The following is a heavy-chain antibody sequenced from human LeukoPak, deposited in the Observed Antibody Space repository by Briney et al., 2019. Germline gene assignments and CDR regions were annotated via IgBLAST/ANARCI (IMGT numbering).Heavy chain of an antibody. CDR3: ARVSGYDWESFYDY. CDR2: IYYSGST. CDR1: GGSISSGGYS. V-gene: IGHV4-30-4*07. J-gene: IGHJ4*02. Sequence: PSETLSLTCAVSGGSISSGGYSWSWIRQPPGKGLEWIGYIYYSGSTYYNPSLKSRVTISVDTSKNQFSLKLSSVTAADTAVYYCARVSGYDWESFYDYWGQGSLVTVSS. D-gene: IGHD5-12*01.